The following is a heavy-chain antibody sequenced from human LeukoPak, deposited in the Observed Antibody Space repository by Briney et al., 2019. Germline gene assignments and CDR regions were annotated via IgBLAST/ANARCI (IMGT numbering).Heavy chain of an antibody. V-gene: IGHV1-46*01. CDR3: ARAWYYDSSGYFACGY. J-gene: IGHJ4*02. Sequence: GASVKVSCKASGYTFTSYYMHWVRQAPGQGLEWMGIINPSGGSTSYAQKFQGRVTMTRDTSTSTVYMELSSLRSEDTAVYYCARAWYYDSSGYFACGYWGQGTLVTVSS. CDR2: INPSGGST. D-gene: IGHD3-22*01. CDR1: GYTFTSYY.